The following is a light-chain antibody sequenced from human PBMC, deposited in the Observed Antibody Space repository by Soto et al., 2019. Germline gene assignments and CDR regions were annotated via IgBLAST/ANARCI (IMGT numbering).Light chain of an antibody. CDR1: SSDVGGYNY. CDR2: DVS. V-gene: IGLV2-14*01. CDR3: SSYTSSSTWV. Sequence: QSVLTQPASVSGSPGQSIAISCTGTSSDVGGYNYVSWYQQHPGKTPNLMIYDVSNRPSGVSNRFSGSKSGNTASLTISGLQAEYEADYYCSSYTSSSTWVFGGGTKPTVL. J-gene: IGLJ3*02.